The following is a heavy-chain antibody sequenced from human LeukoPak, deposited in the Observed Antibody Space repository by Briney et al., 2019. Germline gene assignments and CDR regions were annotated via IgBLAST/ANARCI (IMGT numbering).Heavy chain of an antibody. CDR2: IWYDGSNK. CDR3: ARDLQEAVVAATPGDY. CDR1: GFTFSSYG. D-gene: IGHD2-15*01. J-gene: IGHJ4*02. Sequence: GGSLRLSCAASGFTFSSYGMHWVCQAPGKGLEWVAVIWYDGSNKYYADSVKGRFTISRDNSKNTLYLQMNSLRAEDTAVYYCARDLQEAVVAATPGDYWGQGTLVTVSS. V-gene: IGHV3-33*01.